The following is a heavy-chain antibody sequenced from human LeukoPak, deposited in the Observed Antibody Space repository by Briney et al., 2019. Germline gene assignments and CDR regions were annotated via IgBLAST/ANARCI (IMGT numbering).Heavy chain of an antibody. CDR2: ISYDGSNK. D-gene: IGHD3-10*01. CDR3: AKDFGPRVDAFDI. Sequence: PGGSLRLSCAASGFTFSSYAMHWVRQAPGKGLEWVAVISYDGSNKYYADSVKGRFTISRDNSKNTLYLQMNSLRAEDTAVYYCAKDFGPRVDAFDIWGQGTMVTVSS. V-gene: IGHV3-30-3*01. J-gene: IGHJ3*02. CDR1: GFTFSSYA.